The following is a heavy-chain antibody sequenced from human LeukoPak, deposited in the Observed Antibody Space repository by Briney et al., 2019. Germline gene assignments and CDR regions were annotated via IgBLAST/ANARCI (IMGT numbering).Heavy chain of an antibody. V-gene: IGHV4-59*01. CDR1: GGSISSYY. Sequence: SETLSLTCTVSGGSISSYYWSWIRQPPGKGLEWIGYIYYSGSTNYNPSLKSRVTISVDTSKNQFSLKLSSVTAADTAVYYCARGDIVATRLDYWGQGTLVTVSS. CDR2: IYYSGST. CDR3: ARGDIVATRLDY. J-gene: IGHJ4*02. D-gene: IGHD5-12*01.